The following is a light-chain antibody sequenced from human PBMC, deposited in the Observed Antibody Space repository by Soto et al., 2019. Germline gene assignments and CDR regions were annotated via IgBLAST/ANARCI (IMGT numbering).Light chain of an antibody. J-gene: IGKJ5*01. V-gene: IGKV1-9*01. Sequence: IQLTQSPSSLSASVGDRVTFTCRASEDISSYLVWYQQKPGAAPKLLIYAASALHSGVPSRFSGSGSGTDFTLTISSLHPEEFAVYFCQQFKNYPITFGQGTRLQIK. CDR3: QQFKNYPIT. CDR2: AAS. CDR1: EDISSY.